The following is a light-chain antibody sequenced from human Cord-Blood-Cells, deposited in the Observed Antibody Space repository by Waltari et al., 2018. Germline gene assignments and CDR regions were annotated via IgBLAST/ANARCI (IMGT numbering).Light chain of an antibody. J-gene: IGKJ3*01. V-gene: IGKV4-1*01. CDR3: QQYYSTPFT. Sequence: DIVMTQSPDSLAVALGGVATINCQSSQIVLYSSNNKNYLAWYQQKPGQPPKLLIYWASTRESGVPDRFSGSGSGTDFTLTISSLQAEDVAVYYCQQYYSTPFTFGPGTKVDIK. CDR1: QIVLYSSNNKNY. CDR2: WAS.